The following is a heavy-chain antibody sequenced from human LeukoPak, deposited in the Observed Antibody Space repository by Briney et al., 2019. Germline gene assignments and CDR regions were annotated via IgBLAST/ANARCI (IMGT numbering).Heavy chain of an antibody. Sequence: SETLSLTCAVYGGSFSGYYWSWIRQPPGKGLEWLGEINHSGSTNYNPSLKSRVTISVDTSKNQFSLKLSSVTAADTAVYYCARRGLVSYYYGSGSYLFDYWGQGTLVTVSS. CDR3: ARRGLVSYYYGSGSYLFDY. CDR2: INHSGST. CDR1: GGSFSGYY. V-gene: IGHV4-34*01. D-gene: IGHD3-10*01. J-gene: IGHJ4*02.